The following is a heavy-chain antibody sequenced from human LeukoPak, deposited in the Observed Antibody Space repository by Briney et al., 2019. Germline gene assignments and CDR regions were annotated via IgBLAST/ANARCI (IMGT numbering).Heavy chain of an antibody. CDR1: GFTFSSYA. Sequence: GGSLRLSCAASGFTFSSYAMSWVRQAPGKGLEWVSAISGSGGSTYYADSVKGRFTISRDNSKNTLYLQMNSLRAEDTAVYYCAKCQLHYDFWSGYYIFDYWGQGTLVTVSS. V-gene: IGHV3-23*01. D-gene: IGHD3-3*01. J-gene: IGHJ4*02. CDR3: AKCQLHYDFWSGYYIFDY. CDR2: ISGSGGST.